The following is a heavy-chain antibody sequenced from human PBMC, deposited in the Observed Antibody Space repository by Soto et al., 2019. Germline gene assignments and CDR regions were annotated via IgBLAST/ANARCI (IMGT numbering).Heavy chain of an antibody. V-gene: IGHV3-7*03. CDR1: GFTFSSYW. CDR2: IKQDGSEK. J-gene: IGHJ3*02. CDR3: ARESMIVVVNDAFDI. Sequence: GGSLRLSCAASGFTFSSYWMSWVRQAPGKGLEWVANIKQDGSEKYYVDSVKGRFTISRDNAKNSLYLQMNSLRAEDTAVYYCARESMIVVVNDAFDIWGQGTMVTGSS. D-gene: IGHD3-22*01.